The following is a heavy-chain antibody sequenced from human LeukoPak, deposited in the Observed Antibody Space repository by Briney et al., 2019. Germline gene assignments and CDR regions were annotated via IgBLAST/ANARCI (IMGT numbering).Heavy chain of an antibody. V-gene: IGHV1-69*05. CDR3: ARVVITARRNHYYYYMDV. CDR1: GGTFSSYA. CDR2: IIPIFGTA. Sequence: GASVKVSCKASGGTFSSYAISWARQAPGQGLEWMGRIIPIFGTANYAQKFQGRVTITTDESTSTAYMELSSLRSEDTAVYYCARVVITARRNHYYYYMDVWGKGTTVTVSS. J-gene: IGHJ6*03. D-gene: IGHD1-14*01.